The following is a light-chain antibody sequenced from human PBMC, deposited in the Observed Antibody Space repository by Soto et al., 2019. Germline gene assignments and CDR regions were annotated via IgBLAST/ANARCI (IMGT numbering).Light chain of an antibody. CDR3: QTWGSGIVV. V-gene: IGLV4-69*01. CDR1: SGHSNYA. Sequence: QLVLTQSPSASASLGASGKLTCTLSSGHSNYAIAWHQQQSKKGPRYLINLNSDGSHSKGDGIPDRFSGSSSGAERYLTISSLQSEDEADYYCQTWGSGIVVFGGGTKVTVL. J-gene: IGLJ2*01. CDR2: LNSDGSH.